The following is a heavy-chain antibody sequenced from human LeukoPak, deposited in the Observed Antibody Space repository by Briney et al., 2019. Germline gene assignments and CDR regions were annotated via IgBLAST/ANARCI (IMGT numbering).Heavy chain of an antibody. J-gene: IGHJ4*02. Sequence: KPSETLSLTCTVSGGSLSSPNYYWAWIRQPPGKGLEWIGNIYYSGSTYYNPSLKSRVTISVDTSKNQFSLKLSSVSAADTAVYYCARLYSGSYIYWGQGTLVTVSS. D-gene: IGHD1-26*01. CDR2: IYYSGST. CDR3: ARLYSGSYIY. CDR1: GGSLSSPNYY. V-gene: IGHV4-39*01.